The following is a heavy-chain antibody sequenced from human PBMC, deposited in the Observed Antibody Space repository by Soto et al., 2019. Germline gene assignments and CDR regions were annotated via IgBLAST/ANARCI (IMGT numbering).Heavy chain of an antibody. Sequence: SVKVSCKASGVTFSSYAISWVRQAPGQGLEWMGGIIPIFGTANYAQKFQGRVTITADESTSTAYMELSSLRSEDTAVYYCARDRAGPGSGSYYNLLPYYYGMDVWGQGTTVTVS. V-gene: IGHV1-69*13. J-gene: IGHJ6*02. D-gene: IGHD3-10*01. CDR1: GVTFSSYA. CDR2: IIPIFGTA. CDR3: ARDRAGPGSGSYYNLLPYYYGMDV.